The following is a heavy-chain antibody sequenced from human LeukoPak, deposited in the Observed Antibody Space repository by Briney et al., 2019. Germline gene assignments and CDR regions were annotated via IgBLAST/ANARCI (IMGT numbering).Heavy chain of an antibody. D-gene: IGHD6-13*01. J-gene: IGHJ4*02. Sequence: PGGSLRLSCAASGFTFSNYGMSWVRQAPGKGLGWVSGMSGSGGSTYYADSVKGRFTISRDNSKNTLYLQMNSLRAEDTAVYYCARELSSSWYKGDYWGQGTLVTVSS. V-gene: IGHV3-23*01. CDR3: ARELSSSWYKGDY. CDR1: GFTFSNYG. CDR2: MSGSGGST.